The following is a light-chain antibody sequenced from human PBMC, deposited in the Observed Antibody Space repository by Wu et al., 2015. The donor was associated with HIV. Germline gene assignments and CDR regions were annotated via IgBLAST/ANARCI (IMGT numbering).Light chain of an antibody. CDR1: QDIGRK. V-gene: IGKV3-15*01. Sequence: KVLTQSPATLSASPGESATLFCRANQDIGRKLAWYQQKPGQAPRFLILGASTRVTGVPARFRGSGSGTEFTLTIARLQSDDFAVYYCQEYHDWPPAFTFGPGTKVESN. CDR3: QEYHDWPPAFT. CDR2: GAS. J-gene: IGKJ3*01.